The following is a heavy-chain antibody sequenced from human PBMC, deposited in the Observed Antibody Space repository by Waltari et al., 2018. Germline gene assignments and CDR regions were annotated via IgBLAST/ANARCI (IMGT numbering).Heavy chain of an antibody. CDR1: GFPFSSYP. J-gene: IGHJ4*02. V-gene: IGHV3-23*04. Sequence: EVQLVESGGGLVQPGGSLRLSCAASGFPFSSYPMSWVRQAPGKGLEWVSAIRGSGGSTYYADSVKGRFTISRDNSKNTLYLQMNSLRAEDTAVYYCAKVPSYYYDSSWHYWGQGTLVTVSS. D-gene: IGHD3-22*01. CDR2: IRGSGGST. CDR3: AKVPSYYYDSSWHY.